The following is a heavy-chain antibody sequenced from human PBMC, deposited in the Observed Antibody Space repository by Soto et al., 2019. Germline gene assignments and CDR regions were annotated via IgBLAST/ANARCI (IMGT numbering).Heavy chain of an antibody. Sequence: GASVKVSCKASGYTFTSYYMHWVRQAPGQGLEWMGIINPSGGSTSYAQKFQGRVTMTRDTSTSTVYMELSSLRSEDTAVYYCAREVLTGTTNRYYYYYGMDVWGQGTTVTVSS. CDR1: GYTFTSYY. CDR3: AREVLTGTTNRYYYYYGMDV. V-gene: IGHV1-46*01. CDR2: INPSGGST. D-gene: IGHD1-7*01. J-gene: IGHJ6*02.